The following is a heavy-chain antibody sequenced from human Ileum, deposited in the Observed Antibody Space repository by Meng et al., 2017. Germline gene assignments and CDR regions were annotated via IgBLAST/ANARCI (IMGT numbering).Heavy chain of an antibody. J-gene: IGHJ5*01. CDR1: AFTFSTYS. V-gene: IGHV3-21*01. D-gene: IGHD6-19*01. Sequence: GESLKISCTASAFTFSTYSMDWVRQAPGKGPEWVSAISPSSTFIYYLDSVKGRFTISRDNAKNSQYLQMNSLKAEDTAVYYCARQIAVGNKIFDFWGQGTLVTVSS. CDR2: ISPSSTFI. CDR3: ARQIAVGNKIFDF.